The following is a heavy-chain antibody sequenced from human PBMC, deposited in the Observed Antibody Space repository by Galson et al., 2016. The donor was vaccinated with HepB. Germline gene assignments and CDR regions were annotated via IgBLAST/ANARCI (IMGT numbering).Heavy chain of an antibody. Sequence: SLRLSCAASGFTFSSYAMTWVRQAPGKGLEWVSGLSGSGAHTYYADSVKGRFTISRDNSKNTLYLQMNSLRVEDTAVYYCAKDYVGGSYLLTQFDYWGQGTLVTVSS. D-gene: IGHD3-16*02. J-gene: IGHJ4*02. CDR1: GFTFSSYA. CDR2: LSGSGAHT. V-gene: IGHV3-23*01. CDR3: AKDYVGGSYLLTQFDY.